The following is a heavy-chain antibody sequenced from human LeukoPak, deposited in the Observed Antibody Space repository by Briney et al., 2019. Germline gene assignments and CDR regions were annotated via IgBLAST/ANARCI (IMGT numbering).Heavy chain of an antibody. CDR1: GFTFSSYG. CDR2: IRYDGSNK. Sequence: PGGSLRLSCAASGFTFSSYGMHWVRQAPGKGLEWVAVIRYDGSNKYYADSVKGRFTISRDNSKNTLYLQMNSLRAEDTAVYYCARGGRLTEADHFDYWGQGTLVTVSS. J-gene: IGHJ4*02. CDR3: ARGGRLTEADHFDY. D-gene: IGHD1-26*01. V-gene: IGHV3-33*01.